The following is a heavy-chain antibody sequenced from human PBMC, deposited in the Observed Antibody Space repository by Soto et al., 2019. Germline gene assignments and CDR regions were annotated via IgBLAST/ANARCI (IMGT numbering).Heavy chain of an antibody. D-gene: IGHD6-19*01. CDR3: AKERSSGWSFDY. CDR2: ISGSGDST. J-gene: IGHJ4*02. Sequence: GGSLRLSCAASGFTFITYAMNWVRQAPWKGLEWVSGISGSGDSTYYADSVKGRFTVSRDNSKNTLYLQMNSLRAEDTAVFYCAKERSSGWSFDYWGQGTLVTVS. V-gene: IGHV3-23*01. CDR1: GFTFITYA.